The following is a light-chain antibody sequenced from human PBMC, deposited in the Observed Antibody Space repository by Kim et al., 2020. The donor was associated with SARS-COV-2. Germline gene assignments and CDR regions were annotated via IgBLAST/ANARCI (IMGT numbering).Light chain of an antibody. CDR1: QSVSTY. J-gene: IGKJ4*01. Sequence: DIVLTQSPATLSLSPGERATLSCRASQSVSTYLAWYQQRSGQAPRVLIYDASNRATGIPARFSGSGLGQTSLSPSAAYSLKILQFYYCQQRSSWPLTFGGGTKVDIK. CDR2: DAS. V-gene: IGKV3-11*01. CDR3: QQRSSWPLT.